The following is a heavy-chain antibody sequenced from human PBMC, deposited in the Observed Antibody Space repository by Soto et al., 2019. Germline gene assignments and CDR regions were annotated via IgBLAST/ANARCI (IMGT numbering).Heavy chain of an antibody. CDR2: ISGSGGST. Sequence: GGSLRLSCAASGFTFSSYAMSWVRQAPGKGLEWVSTISGSGGSTCYADSVKGRFTIPRDNSKNILFPQVNNLRADDTAMYYCAKAPSLFRGVSFDYWGQGTLVTVSS. CDR1: GFTFSSYA. D-gene: IGHD3-10*01. CDR3: AKAPSLFRGVSFDY. J-gene: IGHJ4*02. V-gene: IGHV3-23*01.